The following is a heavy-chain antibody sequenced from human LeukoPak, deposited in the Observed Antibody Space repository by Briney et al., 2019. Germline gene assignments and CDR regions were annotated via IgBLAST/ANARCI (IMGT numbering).Heavy chain of an antibody. D-gene: IGHD4-17*01. CDR1: GFTFSSYG. V-gene: IGHV3-30*18. Sequence: GGSLRLSCAASGFTFSSYGMHWVRQAPGKGLEWVAVISYDGSNKYYADSVKGRFTISRDNSKNTLYLQMNSLRAEDTAVYYCAKDRDYGEGYFDYWGQGTLVTVSS. CDR3: AKDRDYGEGYFDY. J-gene: IGHJ4*02. CDR2: ISYDGSNK.